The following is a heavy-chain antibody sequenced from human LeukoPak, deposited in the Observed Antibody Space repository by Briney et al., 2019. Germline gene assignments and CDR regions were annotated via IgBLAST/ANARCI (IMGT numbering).Heavy chain of an antibody. Sequence: SETLSLTCTVSGGSISSGDYYWSWIRQPPGKGLEWIGYIYYSGSTNYNPSLKSRVTISVDTSKNQFSLKLSSVTAADTAVYYCARTVVRGVIRAFDIWGQGTMVTVSS. D-gene: IGHD3-10*01. CDR2: IYYSGST. CDR3: ARTVVRGVIRAFDI. V-gene: IGHV4-61*08. J-gene: IGHJ3*02. CDR1: GGSISSGDYY.